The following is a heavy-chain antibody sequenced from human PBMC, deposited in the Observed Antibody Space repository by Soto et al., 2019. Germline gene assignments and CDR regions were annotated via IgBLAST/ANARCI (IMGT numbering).Heavy chain of an antibody. D-gene: IGHD2-15*01. V-gene: IGHV5-51*01. J-gene: IGHJ6*02. CDR3: ASSVVAATGGYYYYGMDV. CDR1: GYSFTSYW. Sequence: GGSLRLSCKGSGYSFTSYWIGWVRQMPGKGLEWMGIIYPGDSDTRYSPSFQGQVTISADKSISTAYLQWSSLKASDTAMYYCASSVVAATGGYYYYGMDVWGQGTTVTVSS. CDR2: IYPGDSDT.